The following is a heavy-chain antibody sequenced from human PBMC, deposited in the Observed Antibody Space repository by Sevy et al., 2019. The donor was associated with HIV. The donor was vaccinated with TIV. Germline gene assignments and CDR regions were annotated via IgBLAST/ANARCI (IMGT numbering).Heavy chain of an antibody. Sequence: GGSLRLSCAASGFTFSRYWMSWVRQAPGKGLEWVANIKVDGSEKYYVDSVKGRFTISRDNAKNSLYLQMNSLRAEDTAVYYCARDFSSTRCLWGMDVWGQGTTVTVSS. CDR1: GFTFSRYW. CDR2: IKVDGSEK. V-gene: IGHV3-7*03. D-gene: IGHD2-2*01. CDR3: ARDFSSTRCLWGMDV. J-gene: IGHJ6*02.